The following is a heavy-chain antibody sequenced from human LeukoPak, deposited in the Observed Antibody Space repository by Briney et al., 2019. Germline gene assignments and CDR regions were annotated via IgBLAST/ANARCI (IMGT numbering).Heavy chain of an antibody. Sequence: GGSLRLSCAVSAITFSSYGMHWVRQAPGKGLEWVAVIWYDGSNKYYADSVKGRFTISRDNSKNTLYLQMNSLRVEDTAVYYCARDHAGSGRAFDNWGQGTLVTVSS. J-gene: IGHJ4*02. CDR2: IWYDGSNK. V-gene: IGHV3-33*01. CDR3: ARDHAGSGRAFDN. CDR1: AITFSSYG. D-gene: IGHD2-15*01.